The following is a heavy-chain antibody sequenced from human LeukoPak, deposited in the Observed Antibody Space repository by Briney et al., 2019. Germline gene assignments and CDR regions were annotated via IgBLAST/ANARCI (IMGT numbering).Heavy chain of an antibody. D-gene: IGHD2-15*01. J-gene: IGHJ5*02. Sequence: PSETLSLTCTVSGGSISSYYWSWIRQPPGKGLEWIGYIYYSGSTNYNPSLKSRVTISVDTSKNQFSLKLSSVTAADTAVYYCARGPIVVVVAATTSGFDPWGQGTLVTVSS. CDR3: ARGPIVVVVAATTSGFDP. V-gene: IGHV4-59*12. CDR2: IYYSGST. CDR1: GGSISSYY.